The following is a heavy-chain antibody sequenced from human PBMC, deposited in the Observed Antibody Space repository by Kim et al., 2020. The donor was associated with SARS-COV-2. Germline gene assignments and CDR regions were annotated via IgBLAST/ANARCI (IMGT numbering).Heavy chain of an antibody. D-gene: IGHD2-21*02. Sequence: ASVKVSCKASGYTFTSYGISWVRQAPGQGLEWMGWISAYNGNTNYAQKLQGRVTMTTDTSTSTAYMELRSLRSDDTAVYYCATLYCGGDCYRKGAGYYFDYWGQGTLVTVSS. CDR2: ISAYNGNT. CDR3: ATLYCGGDCYRKGAGYYFDY. CDR1: GYTFTSYG. J-gene: IGHJ4*02. V-gene: IGHV1-18*01.